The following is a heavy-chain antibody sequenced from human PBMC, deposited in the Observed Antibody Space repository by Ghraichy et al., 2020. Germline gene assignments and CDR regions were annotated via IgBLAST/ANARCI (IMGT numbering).Heavy chain of an antibody. J-gene: IGHJ3*02. CDR2: IYYSGST. CDR3: ASRTYYDILTGPVDAFDI. CDR1: GGSISSSSYY. V-gene: IGHV4-39*01. Sequence: SETLSLTCTVSGGSISSSSYYWGWIRQPPGKGLEWIGSIYYSGSTYYNPSLNSRVTISVDTSKNQFSLKLSSVTAAETAVYYCASRTYYDILTGPVDAFDIWGQGTMVTVSS. D-gene: IGHD3-9*01.